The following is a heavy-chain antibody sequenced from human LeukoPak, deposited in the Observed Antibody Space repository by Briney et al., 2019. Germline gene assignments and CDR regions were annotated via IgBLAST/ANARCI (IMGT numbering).Heavy chain of an antibody. CDR1: GYSFTSYW. D-gene: IGHD3-22*01. Sequence: GESLKISCKGSGYSFTSYWISWVRQMPGKGLEWMGRIDPSDSYTNYSPSFQGHVTISADKSISTAYLQWSSLKASDTAMYHCARHAGSDSSGSPGFDYWGQGTLVTVSS. CDR2: IDPSDSYT. CDR3: ARHAGSDSSGSPGFDY. J-gene: IGHJ4*02. V-gene: IGHV5-10-1*01.